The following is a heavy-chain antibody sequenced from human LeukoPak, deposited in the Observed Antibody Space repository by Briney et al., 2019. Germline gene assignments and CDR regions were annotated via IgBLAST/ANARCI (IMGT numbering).Heavy chain of an antibody. CDR3: ARGGDIVVVPAAIDFDY. D-gene: IGHD2-2*01. J-gene: IGHJ4*02. V-gene: IGHV1-2*02. Sequence: ASVKVSCKASGYTFTGYYMHWVRQAPGQGLEWMGWINPNSGGTNYAQKFQGRVTMTRDTSISTAYVELSRLRSDDTAVYYCARGGDIVVVPAAIDFDYWGQGTLVTVSS. CDR2: INPNSGGT. CDR1: GYTFTGYY.